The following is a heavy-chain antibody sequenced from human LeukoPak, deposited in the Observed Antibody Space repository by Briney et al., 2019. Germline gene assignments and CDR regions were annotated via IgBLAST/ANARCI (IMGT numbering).Heavy chain of an antibody. CDR1: GYSISSGYY. CDR2: IYHSGST. D-gene: IGHD3-3*01. V-gene: IGHV4-38-2*01. CDR3: ARQSSRDQIYDFWSGYYTRWFDP. J-gene: IGHJ5*02. Sequence: SETLSLTCAVSGYSISSGYYWGWIRQPPGKGLEWIGSIYHSGSTYYNPSLKSRVTISVDTSKNQFSLKLSSVTAADTAVYYCARQSSRDQIYDFWSGYYTRWFDPWGQGTLVTVPS.